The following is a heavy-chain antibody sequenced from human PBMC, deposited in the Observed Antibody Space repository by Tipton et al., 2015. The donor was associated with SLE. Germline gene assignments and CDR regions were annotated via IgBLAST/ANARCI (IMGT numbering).Heavy chain of an antibody. V-gene: IGHV4-59*12. D-gene: IGHD2-21*01. CDR1: DGSISPYY. CDR2: LYHSGIT. J-gene: IGHJ4*02. CDR3: VRLIGQLRPSGD. Sequence: LRLSCTVSDGSISPYYWSWVRQSPGRGLEWIGFLYHSGITNYNPSLKSRVTISGDSSKNQFSLRLTSVTAADTAVYFCVRLIGQLRPSGDWGQGTLVTVSS.